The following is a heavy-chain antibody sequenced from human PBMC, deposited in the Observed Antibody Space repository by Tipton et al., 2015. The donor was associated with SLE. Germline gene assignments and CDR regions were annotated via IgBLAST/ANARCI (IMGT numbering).Heavy chain of an antibody. Sequence: TLSLTCAVYGGSFSGYYWSWIRQPPGKGLEWIGEINHSGSTNHNPSLKSRVTISVDTSKNQFSLKVSSVTAADTAVYYCARAPGQLWPWDYWGQGTLVTVSS. V-gene: IGHV4-34*01. CDR2: INHSGST. CDR1: GGSFSGYY. J-gene: IGHJ4*02. D-gene: IGHD5-18*01. CDR3: ARAPGQLWPWDY.